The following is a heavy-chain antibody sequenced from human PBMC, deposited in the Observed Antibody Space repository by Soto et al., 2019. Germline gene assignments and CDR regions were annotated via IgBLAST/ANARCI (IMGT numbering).Heavy chain of an antibody. CDR1: GGSFSGYY. CDR3: ARAVAAVYGMDV. J-gene: IGHJ6*02. CDR2: INHSGST. V-gene: IGHV4-34*01. Sequence: SETLSLTCAVYGGSFSGYYWSWIRQPPGKGLEWIGEINHSGSTNYNPSLKSRVTISVDTSKNQFSLKLSSVTAADTAVYYCARAVAAVYGMDVWGQGTTVTVS. D-gene: IGHD6-13*01.